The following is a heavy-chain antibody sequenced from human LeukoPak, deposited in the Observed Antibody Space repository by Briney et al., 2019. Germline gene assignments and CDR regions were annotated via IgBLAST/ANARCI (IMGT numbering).Heavy chain of an antibody. J-gene: IGHJ6*03. CDR2: IYTSGST. Sequence: PSETLSLTCTVSGGSISSYYWSWIRQPAGKGLEWIGRIYTSGSTNYNPSLKSRVTMSVDTSKNQFSLKLSSVTAADTAVYYCARDNATPDDYGDYGEYYYYYMDVWGKGTTVTVSS. V-gene: IGHV4-4*07. CDR3: ARDNATPDDYGDYGEYYYYYMDV. CDR1: GGSISSYY. D-gene: IGHD4-17*01.